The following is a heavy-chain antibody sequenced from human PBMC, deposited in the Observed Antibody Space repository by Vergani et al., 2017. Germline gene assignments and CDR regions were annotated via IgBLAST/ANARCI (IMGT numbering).Heavy chain of an antibody. J-gene: IGHJ6*02. V-gene: IGHV4-38-2*02. D-gene: IGHD6-13*01. CDR2: LHHNGTT. CDR3: ARATGVSSSWLWLDV. CDR1: NFFISSNAYY. Sequence: QVQLKESGPGLVKPSETLSLTFTVSNFFISSNAYYWGWIRQAPGRGLEWIGSLHHNGTTSHNPSLRSRVAMSVDTSKNQFSLSLNSVTAADTAIYYCARATGVSSSWLWLDVWGQGTTVTVSS.